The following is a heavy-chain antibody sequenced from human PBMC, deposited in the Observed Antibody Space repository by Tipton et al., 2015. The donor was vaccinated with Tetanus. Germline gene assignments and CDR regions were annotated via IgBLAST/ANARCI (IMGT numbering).Heavy chain of an antibody. Sequence: SLRLSCAASGFTVSSNYISWVRQAPGKGLEWVSVIYSDGSTYYADSVKDRFTISRDNSKNTLYLQMISLRVEDTAVYYCARETYYYDSSGVHSWFDPWGQGTLVTVSS. V-gene: IGHV3-66*01. CDR1: GFTVSSNY. J-gene: IGHJ5*02. CDR2: IYSDGST. CDR3: ARETYYYDSSGVHSWFDP. D-gene: IGHD3-22*01.